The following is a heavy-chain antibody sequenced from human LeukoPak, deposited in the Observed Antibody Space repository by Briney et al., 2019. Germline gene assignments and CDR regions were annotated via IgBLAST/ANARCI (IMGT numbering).Heavy chain of an antibody. V-gene: IGHV3-53*01. D-gene: IGHD3-10*01. Sequence: GGSLRLSCAASGFTFSSYAMHWVRQAPGKGLEWVAVIYSGGSTYYADSVKGRFTISRDNSKNTLYLQMNSLRAEDTAVYYCARAVSFRGVIIGYFDYWGQGTLVTVSS. J-gene: IGHJ4*02. CDR2: IYSGGST. CDR1: GFTFSSYA. CDR3: ARAVSFRGVIIGYFDY.